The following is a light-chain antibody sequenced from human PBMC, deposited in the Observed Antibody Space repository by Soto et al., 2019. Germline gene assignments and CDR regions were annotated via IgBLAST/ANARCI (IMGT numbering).Light chain of an antibody. V-gene: IGKV3-20*01. CDR3: QQRLDT. Sequence: EIVLTPSPGTLSLSPGERATLSCRASQSVSSSYLAWYQQKPGQAPRLLLYCASSRATGIPDRFSGSGSGTDFTLTISRLEPEDFAVYYCQQRLDTFGQGTKLEIK. CDR2: CAS. CDR1: QSVSSSY. J-gene: IGKJ2*01.